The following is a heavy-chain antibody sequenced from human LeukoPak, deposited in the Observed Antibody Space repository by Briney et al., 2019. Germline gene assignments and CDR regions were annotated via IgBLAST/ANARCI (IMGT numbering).Heavy chain of an antibody. V-gene: IGHV4-59*01. CDR1: GGSISSYY. J-gene: IGHJ4*02. CDR2: IYYSGST. Sequence: PSETLSLTCTVSGGSISSYYWSWNRQPPGKGLEWIGYIYYSGSTNYNPSLKSRVTISVDTSKNQFSLKLSSVTAADTAVYYCARGQQWYYFDYWGQGTLVTVSS. CDR3: ARGQQWYYFDY. D-gene: IGHD6-19*01.